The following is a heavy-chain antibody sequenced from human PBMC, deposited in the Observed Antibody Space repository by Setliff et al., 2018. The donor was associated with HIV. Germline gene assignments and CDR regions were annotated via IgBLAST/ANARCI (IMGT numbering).Heavy chain of an antibody. Sequence: ETLSLTCAVYGGSFSGYYWSWIRQPPGKGLEWIGEINHSGSTAYNPSLKSRVTISVDTSKNQFSLKLNSVTAADTAVYYCTVYNTGSSKDHYWGQGTPVTVSS. J-gene: IGHJ4*02. V-gene: IGHV4-34*01. CDR2: INHSGST. D-gene: IGHD2-8*02. CDR1: GGSFSGYY. CDR3: TVYNTGSSKDHY.